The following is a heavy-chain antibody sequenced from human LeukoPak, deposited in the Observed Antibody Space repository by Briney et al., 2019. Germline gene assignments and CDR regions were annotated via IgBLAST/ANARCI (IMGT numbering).Heavy chain of an antibody. V-gene: IGHV3-21*03. CDR1: GFTFSSYS. J-gene: IGHJ6*03. Sequence: GGSLRLSCAASGFTFSSYSMNWVRQAPGKGLEWVSSISSSSYIYYADSVKGRFTISRDNAKNSLYLQMNSLKTEDTAVYYCTTAGYYYDSSGYYYYYYMDVWGKGTTVTISS. CDR3: TTAGYYYDSSGYYYYYYMDV. CDR2: ISSSSYI. D-gene: IGHD3-22*01.